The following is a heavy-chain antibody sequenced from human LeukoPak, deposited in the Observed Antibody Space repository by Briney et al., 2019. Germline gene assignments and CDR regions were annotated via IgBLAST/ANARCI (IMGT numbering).Heavy chain of an antibody. Sequence: GGSLRLSCSASGFIFADSTMPWVRQVPGEGLEWVSEINWDSGSLHYAESVKGRFTISRDNTKNSLYLQMASLRTEDTALYYCAEEGSVCYNGICRYCDSWGQGTLVTVSS. CDR1: GFIFADST. V-gene: IGHV3-9*01. CDR3: AEEGSVCYNGICRYCDS. D-gene: IGHD6-19*01. CDR2: INWDSGSL. J-gene: IGHJ4*02.